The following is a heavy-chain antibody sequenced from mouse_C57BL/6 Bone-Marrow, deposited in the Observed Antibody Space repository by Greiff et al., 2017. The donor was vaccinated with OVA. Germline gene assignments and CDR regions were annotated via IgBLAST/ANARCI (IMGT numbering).Heavy chain of an antibody. CDR1: GFNIKDDY. V-gene: IGHV14-4*01. D-gene: IGHD1-1*01. CDR2: IDPENGDT. J-gene: IGHJ2*01. CDR3: TTSFSTVVASDY. Sequence: EVQLVESGAELVRPGASVKLSCTASGFNIKDDYMHWVKQRPEQGLEWIGWIDPENGDTEYASKFQGKATITADTSSNTAYLQLSSLTSEDTAVYYCTTSFSTVVASDYWGQGTTLTVSS.